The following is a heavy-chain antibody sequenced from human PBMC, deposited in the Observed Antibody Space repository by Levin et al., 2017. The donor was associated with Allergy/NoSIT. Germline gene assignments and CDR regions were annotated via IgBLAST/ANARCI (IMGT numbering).Heavy chain of an antibody. CDR2: IWFDGSAK. Sequence: PGGSLRLSCAASGFSFSTYGMHWVRQAPGKGLEWVAVIWFDGSAKYYGDSVKGRFTISRDNSKNTLDLQMNSLRVEDTAVYYCAREQKYHYDNRGFLFWGQGTLVTVSS. CDR3: AREQKYHYDNRGFLF. D-gene: IGHD3-22*01. V-gene: IGHV3-33*01. J-gene: IGHJ1*01. CDR1: GFSFSTYG.